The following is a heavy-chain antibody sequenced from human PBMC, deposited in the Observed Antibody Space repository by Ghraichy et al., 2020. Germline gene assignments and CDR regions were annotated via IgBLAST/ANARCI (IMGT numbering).Heavy chain of an antibody. V-gene: IGHV3-23*01. CDR3: AKDSDGYNNYDFVMDV. D-gene: IGHD5-24*01. CDR1: GFTFSSYA. CDR2: ISGSGGST. Sequence: GSLRLSCAASGFTFSSYAMSWVRQAPGRGLEWVSSISGSGGSTYYADSMKGRFTISRDNSKNTLYLQMNSLRAEDTAVYYCAKDSDGYNNYDFVMDVWGQGTTVTVSS. J-gene: IGHJ6*02.